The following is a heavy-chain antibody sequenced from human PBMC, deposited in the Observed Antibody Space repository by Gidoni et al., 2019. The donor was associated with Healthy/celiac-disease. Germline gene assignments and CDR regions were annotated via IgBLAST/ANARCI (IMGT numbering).Heavy chain of an antibody. CDR1: GGSFCGYY. CDR3: ARGRYSRCSSTSCYRGNFDY. Sequence: QVQLQQSGAGLLQPSETLSLTCAVYGGSFCGYYWTWIRQPPGKGLEWIGEINHSGRTNYNPSLKSRVTISVDTSKNQFSLKLSSVTAADTAVYYCARGRYSRCSSTSCYRGNFDYWGQGTLVTVSS. V-gene: IGHV4-34*01. J-gene: IGHJ4*01. CDR2: INHSGRT. D-gene: IGHD2-2*02.